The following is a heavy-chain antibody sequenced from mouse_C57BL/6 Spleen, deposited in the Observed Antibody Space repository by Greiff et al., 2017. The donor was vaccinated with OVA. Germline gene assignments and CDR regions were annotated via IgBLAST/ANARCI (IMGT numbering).Heavy chain of an antibody. Sequence: QVQLQQPGAELVKPGASVKLSCKASGYTFTSYWMQWVKQRPGQGLEWIGEIDPSDSYTNYNQKFKGKATLTVDTSSSTAYMQLSSLTSEDSAVYYCASSNYYGSSYTAYWGQGTLVTVSA. D-gene: IGHD1-1*01. V-gene: IGHV1-50*01. J-gene: IGHJ3*01. CDR1: GYTFTSYW. CDR2: IDPSDSYT. CDR3: ASSNYYGSSYTAY.